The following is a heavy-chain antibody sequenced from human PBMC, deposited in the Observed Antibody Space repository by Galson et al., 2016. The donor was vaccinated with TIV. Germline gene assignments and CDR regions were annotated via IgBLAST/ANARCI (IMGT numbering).Heavy chain of an antibody. J-gene: IGHJ4*02. V-gene: IGHV1-8*01. CDR3: ARGVTEGVDY. Sequence: SGYPFTNYDINWVRQASGQGLEWIGWMSPNSGYTFYAENFLGRVTMTMDPSISTVYMELSSLRSDDTAVYYCARGVTEGVDYWGQGTLVPVSS. CDR1: GYPFTNYD. D-gene: IGHD4-23*01. CDR2: MSPNSGYT.